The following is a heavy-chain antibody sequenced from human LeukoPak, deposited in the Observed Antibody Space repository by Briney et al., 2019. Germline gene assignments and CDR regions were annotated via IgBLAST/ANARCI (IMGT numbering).Heavy chain of an antibody. Sequence: PGGSLRLSCAASGFTVSSNYMSWVRQAPGKGLEWVSVIYSGGSIYYADSVKGRFTISRHNSKNTLYLQMNSLRAEDTAVYYCARVIFRDYDSSGYRTNYFDYWGQGTLVTVSS. CDR2: IYSGGSI. CDR3: ARVIFRDYDSSGYRTNYFDY. V-gene: IGHV3-53*04. D-gene: IGHD3-22*01. J-gene: IGHJ4*02. CDR1: GFTVSSNY.